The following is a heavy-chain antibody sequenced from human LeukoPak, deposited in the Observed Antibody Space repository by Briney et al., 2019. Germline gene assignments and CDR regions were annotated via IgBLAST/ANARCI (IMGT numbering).Heavy chain of an antibody. D-gene: IGHD7-27*01. Sequence: TSETLSLTCTISGGSVSDYYWSWIRQSPGKGLEWIGYIYYTGSTSYNPSLKSRVTISADTSKNEFSLKLNSVTAADTAVYYCASRKLGNDYWGQGTLVTVSS. CDR3: ASRKLGNDY. CDR1: GGSVSDYY. J-gene: IGHJ4*02. CDR2: IYYTGST. V-gene: IGHV4-59*02.